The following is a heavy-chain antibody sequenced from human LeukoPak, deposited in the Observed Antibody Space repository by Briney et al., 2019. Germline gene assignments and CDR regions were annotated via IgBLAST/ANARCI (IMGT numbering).Heavy chain of an antibody. CDR2: ISYDGSNK. V-gene: IGHV3-30*04. Sequence: GGSLRLSCAASGFTFSSYAMHWVRQAPGKGLEWVAVISYDGSNKYYADSVKGRFTISRDNSKNTLYLQMNSLRAEDTAVYYCARTRDYYDSSGYYYPGAFDIWGQGTMVTVSS. CDR3: ARTRDYYDSSGYYYPGAFDI. J-gene: IGHJ3*02. CDR1: GFTFSSYA. D-gene: IGHD3-22*01.